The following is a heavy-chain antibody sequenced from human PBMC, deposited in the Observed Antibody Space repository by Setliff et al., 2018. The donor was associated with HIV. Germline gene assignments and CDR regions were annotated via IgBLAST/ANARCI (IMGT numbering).Heavy chain of an antibody. D-gene: IGHD3-10*01. CDR2: ISDYNGNT. Sequence: ASVKVSCKASGYTFTSYGISWVRQAPGQGLEWMGWISDYNGNTNYAQKLQGRVTMTTDTSKNQFSLKLSSVTAADTAVYYCARRGTHGAFDIWGQGTMVTVSS. V-gene: IGHV1-18*01. CDR1: GYTFTSYG. J-gene: IGHJ3*02. CDR3: ARRGTHGAFDI.